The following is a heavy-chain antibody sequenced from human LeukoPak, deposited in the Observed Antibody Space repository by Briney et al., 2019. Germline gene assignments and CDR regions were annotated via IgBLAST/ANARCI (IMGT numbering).Heavy chain of an antibody. CDR3: AKDIAPIYGSGSYFDY. D-gene: IGHD3-10*01. CDR2: ISWNSGSI. CDR1: GFTFDDYA. J-gene: IGHJ4*02. Sequence: RRSLRLSCAASGFTFDDYAMHWVRQAPGKGLEWVSDISWNSGSIGYADSVKGRFTISRDNAKNSLYLQMNSLRAEDTALYYCAKDIAPIYGSGSYFDYWGQGTLVTVSS. V-gene: IGHV3-9*01.